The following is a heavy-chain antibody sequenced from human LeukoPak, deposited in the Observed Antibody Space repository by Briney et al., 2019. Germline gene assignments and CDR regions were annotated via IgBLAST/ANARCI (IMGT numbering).Heavy chain of an antibody. J-gene: IGHJ3*02. V-gene: IGHV3-33*01. Sequence: PGRSLRLSCAASGFTFSSYGMHWVRQAPGKGLEWVAVIWYDGSNKYYADSVKGRFTISRDNSKNTLYLQMNSLRAEDTAVYYCSSLVGATEGGAFDIWGQGTMVTVSS. D-gene: IGHD1-26*01. CDR1: GFTFSSYG. CDR3: SSLVGATEGGAFDI. CDR2: IWYDGSNK.